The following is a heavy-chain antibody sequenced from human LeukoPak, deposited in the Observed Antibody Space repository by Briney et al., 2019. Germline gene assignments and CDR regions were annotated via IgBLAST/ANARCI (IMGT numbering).Heavy chain of an antibody. D-gene: IGHD3-3*01. Sequence: GGSQRLSCAASGFTFSSYSMNWVRQAPGKGLEWVSSISSSSSYIYYADSVKGRFTISRDNAKNSLYLQMNSLRAEDTAVYYCARDDARSDFWSGYYGYAFDIWGQGTMVTVSS. CDR1: GFTFSSYS. V-gene: IGHV3-21*01. CDR3: ARDDARSDFWSGYYGYAFDI. J-gene: IGHJ3*02. CDR2: ISSSSSYI.